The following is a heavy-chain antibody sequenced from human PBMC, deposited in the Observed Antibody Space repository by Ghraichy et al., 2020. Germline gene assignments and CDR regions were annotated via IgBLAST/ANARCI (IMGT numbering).Heavy chain of an antibody. J-gene: IGHJ4*02. CDR3: AKDAVAADGTSYFDH. CDR2: ISITGVST. Sequence: GGSLRLSCATSGFTFSSYAMNWVRQAPGKGLEWVSAISITGVSTYYAETVKGRFTISRDNSKGILYLEMNGLTAEDTALYICAKDAVAADGTSYFDHWCEGILGTVYS. CDR1: GFTFSSYA. D-gene: IGHD6-13*01. V-gene: IGHV3-23*01.